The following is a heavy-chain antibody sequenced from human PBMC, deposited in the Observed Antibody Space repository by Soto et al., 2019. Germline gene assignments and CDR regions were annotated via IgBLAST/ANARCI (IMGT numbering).Heavy chain of an antibody. CDR3: PNDSHPDLITRGGDY. D-gene: IGHD1-26*01. V-gene: IGHV3-9*01. Sequence: ESGGGLVQPGRSLRLSCAASGFTFDDYAMHWVRQAPGKGLEWVSGISWNSGSIGYADSVKGRFTISRDNAQNSLYLQMNSLRAGDTAFYYCPNDSHPDLITRGGDYGGQGTLVTVSS. CDR1: GFTFDDYA. J-gene: IGHJ4*02. CDR2: ISWNSGSI.